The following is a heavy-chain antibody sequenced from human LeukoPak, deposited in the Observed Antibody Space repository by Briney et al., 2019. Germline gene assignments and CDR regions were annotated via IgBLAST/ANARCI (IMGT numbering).Heavy chain of an antibody. J-gene: IGHJ4*02. CDR2: ISYDGSTK. CDR1: GFTVSSNY. V-gene: IGHV3-30-3*01. D-gene: IGHD3-3*01. Sequence: GGSLRLSCAASGFTVSSNYMSWVRQAPGKGLEWVAVISYDGSTKYYADSVKGRFTISRDNSRDTLYLQMNSLRGEDTAVYYCARVIDYDFWSGLDYWGQGTLVTVSS. CDR3: ARVIDYDFWSGLDY.